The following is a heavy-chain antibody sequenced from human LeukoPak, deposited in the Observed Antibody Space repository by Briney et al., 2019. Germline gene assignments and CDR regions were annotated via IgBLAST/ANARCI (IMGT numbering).Heavy chain of an antibody. V-gene: IGHV3-53*01. D-gene: IGHD3-16*01. CDR3: ARELGGGGLHYFDY. Sequence: GSPRLSCAGSGFTVSTNFMSWVRQAPGKGLEWVSTLYNDAFGSTTYYADSVTGRFTISRDNSQNTLFLQMSSLTAEDTAMYYCARELGGGGLHYFDYWGRGTLVTVSS. CDR1: GFTVSTNF. J-gene: IGHJ4*02. CDR2: LYNDAFGSTT.